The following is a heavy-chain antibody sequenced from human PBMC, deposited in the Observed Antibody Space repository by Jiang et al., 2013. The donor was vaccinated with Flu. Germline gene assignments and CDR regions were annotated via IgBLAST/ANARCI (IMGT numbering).Heavy chain of an antibody. D-gene: IGHD3-3*01. CDR2: IFWDDDK. V-gene: IGHV2-5*02. J-gene: IGHJ4*02. Sequence: IFWDDDKRYSPSLKSRLTITKDTSKNQVVLTMTNMDPVDTATYYCAHALRFLEWPYYFDYWGQGTLVTVSS. CDR3: AHALRFLEWPYYFDY.